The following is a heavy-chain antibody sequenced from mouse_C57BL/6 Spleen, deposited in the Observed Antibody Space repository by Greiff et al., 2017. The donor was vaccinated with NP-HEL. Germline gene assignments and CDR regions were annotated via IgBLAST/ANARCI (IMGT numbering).Heavy chain of an antibody. CDR2: ISAAGSYT. D-gene: IGHD1-1*01. Sequence: EVQRVESGGGLVKPGGSLKLSCAASGFTFSSYAMSWVRQTPVKRLEWVATISAAGSYTYYPDNVKGRFTISIDNAKNNLYLQMSHLKSEDTAMYYCARDDYGSSYWYFDVWGTGTTVTVSS. CDR3: ARDDYGSSYWYFDV. CDR1: GFTFSSYA. J-gene: IGHJ1*03. V-gene: IGHV5-4*01.